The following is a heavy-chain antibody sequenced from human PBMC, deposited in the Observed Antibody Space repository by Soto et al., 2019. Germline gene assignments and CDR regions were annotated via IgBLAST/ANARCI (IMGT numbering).Heavy chain of an antibody. CDR3: TTQADTVLEWLLPERYYFDY. V-gene: IGHV3-15*01. J-gene: IGHJ4*02. D-gene: IGHD3-3*01. CDR1: GFTFSNAW. CDR2: IKSKTDGGTT. Sequence: GGSLRLSCAASGFTFSNAWMSWVRQAPGKGLEWVGRIKSKTDGGTTDYAAPVKGGFTISRDDSKNTLYLQMNSLKTEDTAVYYCTTQADTVLEWLLPERYYFDYWAREPWSPSPQ.